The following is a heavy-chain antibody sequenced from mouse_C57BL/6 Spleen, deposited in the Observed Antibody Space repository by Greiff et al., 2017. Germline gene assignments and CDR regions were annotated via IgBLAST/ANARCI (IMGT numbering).Heavy chain of an antibody. V-gene: IGHV1-80*01. CDR1: GYAFSSYW. D-gene: IGHD2-2*01. CDR3: ARRGVWLRRNWYFDV. J-gene: IGHJ1*03. CDR2: IYPGDGDT. Sequence: QVQLKQSGAELVKPGASVKISCKASGYAFSSYWMNWVKQRPGKGLEWIGQIYPGDGDTNYNGKFKGKATLTADKSSSTAYMQLSSLTSEDSAVYFCARRGVWLRRNWYFDVWGTGTTVTVSS.